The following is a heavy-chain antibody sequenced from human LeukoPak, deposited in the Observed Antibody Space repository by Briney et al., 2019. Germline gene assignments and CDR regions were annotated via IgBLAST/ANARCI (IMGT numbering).Heavy chain of an antibody. J-gene: IGHJ6*02. D-gene: IGHD2-2*01. Sequence: GGSLRLSCAASGFTFSSYGMHWVRQAPGKGLEWVAVISHDGSSKYYADSVKGRFTISRDNSKNTLDLQMHRLRPEDTAVYYCAKSIRFCSSSSCFAGYYNYGLHVWGQGTTVTVSS. V-gene: IGHV3-30*18. CDR3: AKSIRFCSSSSCFAGYYNYGLHV. CDR1: GFTFSSYG. CDR2: ISHDGSSK.